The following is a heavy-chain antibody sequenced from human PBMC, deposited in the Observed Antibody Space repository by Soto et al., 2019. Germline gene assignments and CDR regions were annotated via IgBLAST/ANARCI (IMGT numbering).Heavy chain of an antibody. CDR1: GYTFTSYD. Sequence: ASVKVSCKASGYTFTSYDIHWVRQATGQGLEWMGWMNPNSGNTGYAQKFQGRVTMTKNTSISTAYMELSSLRSEDTAVYYCARADIEYSSSSSDYWGQGTLVTVSS. CDR3: ARADIEYSSSSSDY. V-gene: IGHV1-8*01. CDR2: MNPNSGNT. D-gene: IGHD6-6*01. J-gene: IGHJ4*02.